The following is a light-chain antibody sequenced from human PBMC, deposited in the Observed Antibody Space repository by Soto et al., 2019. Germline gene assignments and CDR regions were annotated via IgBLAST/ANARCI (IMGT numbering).Light chain of an antibody. CDR3: QQYNSWPPIT. V-gene: IGKV3-20*01. CDR1: QTISSSY. CDR2: GAS. J-gene: IGKJ5*01. Sequence: VLTQSPGTLSLSPGERATISCRASQTISSSYLAWYQHKPGQAPRLLIYGASSRATGIPHRFSGGGSGTEFTLTISSLQSEDFVVYSCQQYNSWPPITFGQGTRLEIK.